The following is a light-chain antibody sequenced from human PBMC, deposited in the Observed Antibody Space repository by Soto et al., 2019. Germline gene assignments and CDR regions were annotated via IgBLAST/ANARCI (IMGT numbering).Light chain of an antibody. J-gene: IGKJ5*01. Sequence: DIVMTQSPDPLAVSLGERATINCKSSQSVLSSSDSKNYLAWHQQKPGQPPKLLIYWASTRESGVPERFSGSGSGTDFALTISSLQAEDVAVYYCQQYYSNPITFGQGTRLEIK. V-gene: IGKV4-1*01. CDR2: WAS. CDR3: QQYYSNPIT. CDR1: QSVLSSSDSKNY.